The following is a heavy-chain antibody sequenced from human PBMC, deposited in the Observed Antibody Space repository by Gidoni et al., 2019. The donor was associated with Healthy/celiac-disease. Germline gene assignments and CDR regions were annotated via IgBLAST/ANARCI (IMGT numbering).Heavy chain of an antibody. CDR2: ISGSGGST. D-gene: IGHD3-9*01. CDR1: AFTFSSYA. V-gene: IGHV3-23*01. CDR3: AKVSGTYDILTGYPYRWGLFDY. J-gene: IGHJ4*02. Sequence: EVQLLESGGGLVQPGGSLRLSCAASAFTFSSYAMSCVRQAPGKGLEWVSAISGSGGSTYYAASVKGRFTISRDNSKNTLYLQMNSLRAEDTAVYYCAKVSGTYDILTGYPYRWGLFDYWGQGTLVTVSS.